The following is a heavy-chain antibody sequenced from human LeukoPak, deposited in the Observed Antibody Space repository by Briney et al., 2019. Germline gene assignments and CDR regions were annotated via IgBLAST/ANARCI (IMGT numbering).Heavy chain of an antibody. CDR2: INAGNGNT. Sequence: ASVKVSCKASGYTFTSYAMHWVRQAPGQRLEWMGWINAGNGNTKYSQKFQGRVTITRDTSASTAYMELSSLRSEDTAVYYCARDSRITMVRGVIGNWFDPWGQGTLVTVSS. V-gene: IGHV1-3*01. J-gene: IGHJ5*02. CDR1: GYTFTSYA. D-gene: IGHD3-10*01. CDR3: ARDSRITMVRGVIGNWFDP.